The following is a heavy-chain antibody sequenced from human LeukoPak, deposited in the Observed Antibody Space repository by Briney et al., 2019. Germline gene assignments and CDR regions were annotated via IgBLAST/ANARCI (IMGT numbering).Heavy chain of an antibody. CDR3: ARRAIPAEGSFDP. V-gene: IGHV4-39*01. CDR1: GGSISNSNYY. D-gene: IGHD6-13*01. CDR2: ISYTGST. Sequence: SETLSLTCTVSGGSISNSNYYWNWIRRPPGEGLEWIGRISYTGSTYYNTSLKSRVTISVDTSKNQFSLELTSVTAADTAVYYCARRAIPAEGSFDPWSQGTLVTVSS. J-gene: IGHJ5*02.